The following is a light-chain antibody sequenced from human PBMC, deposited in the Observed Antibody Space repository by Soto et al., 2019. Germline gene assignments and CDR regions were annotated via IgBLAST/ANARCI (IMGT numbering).Light chain of an antibody. CDR2: GAF. CDR3: QQYNDWPLT. Sequence: EIVMTQSPVTLSVSPGERATLSCRASQSINSNLAWYQQKPGQAPSLLIYGAFTRATGIPARFSGTGSGTEFTLTISSLQSEDLALYYCQQYNDWPLTLGQGTKVDSK. J-gene: IGKJ1*01. CDR1: QSINSN. V-gene: IGKV3-15*01.